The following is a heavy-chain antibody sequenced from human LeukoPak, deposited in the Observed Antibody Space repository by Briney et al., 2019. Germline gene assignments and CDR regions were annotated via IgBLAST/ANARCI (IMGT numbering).Heavy chain of an antibody. V-gene: IGHV1-69*01. J-gene: IGHJ4*02. D-gene: IGHD5-24*01. Sequence: GASVKVSCKASGGTFSSYAISWVRQAPGQGLEWMGGIIPIFGTANYAQEFQGRVTITADESTSTAYMELSSLRSEDTAVYYCALNQGGYNYYFDYWGQGTLVTVSS. CDR2: IIPIFGTA. CDR1: GGTFSSYA. CDR3: ALNQGGYNYYFDY.